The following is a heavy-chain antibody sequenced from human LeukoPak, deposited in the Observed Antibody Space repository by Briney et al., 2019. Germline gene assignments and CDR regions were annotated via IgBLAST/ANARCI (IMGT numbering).Heavy chain of an antibody. CDR2: ISGSGGNT. J-gene: IGHJ4*02. Sequence: GGSLRLSCAASGFTFSSYAMSWVRQAPGKGLEWVSAISGSGGNTYYADSVKGRFTISRDNSKNTLYLQVYSLRAEDTAIYYCAKEMTGGWPFDYWGQGTLVTVSS. D-gene: IGHD6-19*01. V-gene: IGHV3-23*01. CDR3: AKEMTGGWPFDY. CDR1: GFTFSSYA.